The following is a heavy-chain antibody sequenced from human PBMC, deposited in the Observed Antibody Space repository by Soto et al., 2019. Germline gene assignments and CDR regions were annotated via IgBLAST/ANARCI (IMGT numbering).Heavy chain of an antibody. Sequence: QVQLVESGGGVVQPGRSLRLSCAASGFTFSSYAMHWVRQAPGKGLEWVAVISYDGSNKYYADSVKGRFTISRDNSKNTLYLQMNSLRAEDTAVYYCARSRGDSSGPFDYWGQGTLVTVSS. D-gene: IGHD3-22*01. CDR1: GFTFSSYA. J-gene: IGHJ4*02. CDR3: ARSRGDSSGPFDY. CDR2: ISYDGSNK. V-gene: IGHV3-30-3*01.